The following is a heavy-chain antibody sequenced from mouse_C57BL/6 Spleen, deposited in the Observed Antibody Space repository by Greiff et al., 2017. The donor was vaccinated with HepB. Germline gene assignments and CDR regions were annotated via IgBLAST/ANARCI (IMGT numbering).Heavy chain of an antibody. CDR3: TRREPIN. Sequence: QVQLKESGAELVRPGASVTLSCKASGYTFTDYEMHWVKQTPVHGLEWIGAIDPETGGTAYNQKFKGKAILTADKSSSTAYMELRSLTSEDSAVYYCTRREPINWGQGTLVTVSA. CDR1: GYTFTDYE. D-gene: IGHD1-2*01. CDR2: IDPETGGT. J-gene: IGHJ3*01. V-gene: IGHV1-15*01.